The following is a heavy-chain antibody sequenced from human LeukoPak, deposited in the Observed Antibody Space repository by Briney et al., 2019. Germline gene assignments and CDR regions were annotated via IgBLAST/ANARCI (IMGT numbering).Heavy chain of an antibody. CDR2: IYHSGST. V-gene: IGHV4-59*01. D-gene: IGHD3-9*01. CDR1: GGSISTYY. J-gene: IGHJ5*02. Sequence: SETLSLTCTVSGGSISTYYWNWIRQPPEKGLEWIRYIYHSGSTNYNPSLQSRVTISVDTSKNQFSLNLNSVTAADTAVYYCATGGPPDILPGYSIGNWFDPWGQGTLVTVSS. CDR3: ATGGPPDILPGYSIGNWFDP.